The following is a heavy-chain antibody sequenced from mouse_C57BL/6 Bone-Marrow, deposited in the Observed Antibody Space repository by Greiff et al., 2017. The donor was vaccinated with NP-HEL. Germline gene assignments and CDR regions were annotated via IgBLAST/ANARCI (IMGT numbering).Heavy chain of an antibody. CDR1: GYTFTSYW. CDR2: IHPNSGST. J-gene: IGHJ2*01. D-gene: IGHD2-3*01. CDR3: ASGGDGYYVDY. V-gene: IGHV1-64*01. Sequence: VQLQQSGAELVKPGASVKLSCKASGYTFTSYWMHWVKQRPGQGLEWIGMIHPNSGSTNYNEKFKSKATLTVDKSSSTAYMQLSSLTSEDSAVYYCASGGDGYYVDYWGQGTTLTVSS.